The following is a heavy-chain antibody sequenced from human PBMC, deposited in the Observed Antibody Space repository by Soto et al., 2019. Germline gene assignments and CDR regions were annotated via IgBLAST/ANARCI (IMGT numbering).Heavy chain of an antibody. CDR2: INAGNGNT. Sequence: QVQLVQSGAEVKKPGASVKVSCKASGYTFTSYAMHWVRQAPGQRLEWMGWINAGNGNTKYSQKFQGRVTITRDTSASTAYTELSSLRSEDTAVYYCARGVKGIYQLLSRAQGTLVTVSS. CDR3: ARGVKGIYQLLS. CDR1: GYTFTSYA. V-gene: IGHV1-3*01. D-gene: IGHD2-2*01. J-gene: IGHJ4*02.